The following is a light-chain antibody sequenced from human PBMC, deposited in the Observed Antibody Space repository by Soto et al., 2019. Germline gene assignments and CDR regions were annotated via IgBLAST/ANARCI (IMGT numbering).Light chain of an antibody. Sequence: QSALTQPASVSGSPGQSITISCTGTSSDVGSYNLVSWYQQHPGKAPKLMIYEGTNRPSGVSNRFSGSKSGNTASLTISGLQAEDEAHYYCTSYAGRVVFGGGTKLTVL. CDR3: TSYAGRVV. CDR2: EGT. J-gene: IGLJ2*01. V-gene: IGLV2-23*01. CDR1: SSDVGSYNL.